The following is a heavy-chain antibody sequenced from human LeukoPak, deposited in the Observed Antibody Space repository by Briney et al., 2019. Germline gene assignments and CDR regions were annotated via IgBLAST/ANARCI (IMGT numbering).Heavy chain of an antibody. J-gene: IGHJ1*01. D-gene: IGHD5-18*01. CDR1: GFTFSDYY. CDR3: ARDRYGYFQH. CDR2: IYSGGST. Sequence: PGGSLRLSCAASGFTFSDYYMSWIRQAPGKGLEWVSVIYSGGSTYYADSVKGRFTISRDNSKNTLYLQMNSLRAEDTAVYYCARDRYGYFQHWGQGTLVTVSS. V-gene: IGHV3-66*01.